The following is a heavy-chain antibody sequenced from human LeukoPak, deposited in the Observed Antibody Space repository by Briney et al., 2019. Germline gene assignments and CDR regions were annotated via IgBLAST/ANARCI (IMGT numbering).Heavy chain of an antibody. Sequence: SETLSLTCTVSGGSISSYYWSWIRQPPGKGLEWIGYIYYSGSTNYNPSLKSRVTISVDTSKNQFSLKLSSETAADTAVYYCARFDWLLSFDYWVQGALVTVSS. CDR1: GGSISSYY. V-gene: IGHV4-59*12. J-gene: IGHJ4*02. CDR3: ARFDWLLSFDY. D-gene: IGHD3-9*01. CDR2: IYYSGST.